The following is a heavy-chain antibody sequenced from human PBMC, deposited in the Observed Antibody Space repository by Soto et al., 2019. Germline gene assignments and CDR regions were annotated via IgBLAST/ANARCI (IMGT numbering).Heavy chain of an antibody. J-gene: IGHJ6*02. CDR1: GGSINSSSYY. V-gene: IGHV4-39*01. CDR3: ARHRNRITIFGVVIPHYYYGMDV. CDR2: IYYSGST. Sequence: ASETPCLPCTVSGGSINSSSYYWGWVRPPPGKGVGWVGSIYYSGSTYYNPSLKSRVTISVDTSKNQFSLKLSSVTAADTAVYYCARHRNRITIFGVVIPHYYYGMDVWGQGTTVTVSS. D-gene: IGHD3-3*01.